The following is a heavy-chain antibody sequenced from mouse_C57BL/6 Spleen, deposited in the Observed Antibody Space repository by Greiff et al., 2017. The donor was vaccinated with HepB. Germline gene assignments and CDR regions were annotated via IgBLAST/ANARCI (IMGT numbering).Heavy chain of an antibody. CDR3: TRYYGSSYRYFDV. CDR2: IDPENGDT. CDR1: GFNIKDDY. V-gene: IGHV14-4*01. Sequence: EVQLQQSGAELVRPGASVKLSCTASGFNIKDDYMHWVKQRPEQGLEWIGWIDPENGDTEYASKFQGKATITADTSSNTAYLQLSSLTSEDTAVYDCTRYYGSSYRYFDVWGTGTTVTVSS. D-gene: IGHD1-1*01. J-gene: IGHJ1*03.